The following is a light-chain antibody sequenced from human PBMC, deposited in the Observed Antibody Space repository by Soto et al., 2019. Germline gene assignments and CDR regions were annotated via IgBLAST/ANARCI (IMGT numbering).Light chain of an antibody. Sequence: ILLSQSPATLSLSPGERATLSCKASQDVSIFLAWYQQKPGQAPRLLIHDASNRATGVPARFSGSGSGRDFTLTITSLEPEDFAVYYCQQRSNWLYTFGQGTKLEV. CDR2: DAS. CDR3: QQRSNWLYT. CDR1: QDVSIF. V-gene: IGKV3-11*02. J-gene: IGKJ2*01.